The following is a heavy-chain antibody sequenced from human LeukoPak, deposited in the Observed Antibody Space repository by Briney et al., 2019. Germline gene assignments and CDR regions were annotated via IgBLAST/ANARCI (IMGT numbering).Heavy chain of an antibody. Sequence: GGSLRLSCAVSGFTFSSYWMHWVRQAPGKGLVWVSRIDRDGSRINYADSVKGRFTISRDNAKNSLYLQMNSLRVEDTAIYYCARGSYYGSGSHLRYNWFDPWGQGTLVTVSS. J-gene: IGHJ5*02. CDR1: GFTFSSYW. CDR2: IDRDGSRI. CDR3: ARGSYYGSGSHLRYNWFDP. V-gene: IGHV3-74*01. D-gene: IGHD3-10*01.